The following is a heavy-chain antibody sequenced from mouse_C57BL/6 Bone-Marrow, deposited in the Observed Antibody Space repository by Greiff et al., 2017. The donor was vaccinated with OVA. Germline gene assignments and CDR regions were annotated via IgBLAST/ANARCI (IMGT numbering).Heavy chain of an antibody. D-gene: IGHD1-1*01. Sequence: EVKVVESGGGLVKPGGSLKLSCAASGFTFSDYGMHWVRQAPEKGLEWVAYISSGSSTIYYADTVKGRFTISRDNAKNTLFLQMTSLRSEDTAMYYCAREGLLRSLMDYWGQGTSVTVSS. CDR1: GFTFSDYG. J-gene: IGHJ4*01. CDR2: ISSGSSTI. V-gene: IGHV5-17*01. CDR3: AREGLLRSLMDY.